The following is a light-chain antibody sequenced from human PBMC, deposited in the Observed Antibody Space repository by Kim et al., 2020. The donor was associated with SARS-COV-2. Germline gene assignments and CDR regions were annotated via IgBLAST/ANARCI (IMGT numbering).Light chain of an antibody. V-gene: IGLV2-8*01. J-gene: IGLJ1*01. CDR1: SSDVGGYNY. CDR2: EVS. CDR3: SSYAGSKNV. Sequence: LTQPPSASGSPGQSVTISCTGTSSDVGGYNYVSWYQQHPGQAPKLMIYEVSKRPSGVPDRFSGSKSGNTASLTVFGLQAEDEADYYCSSYAGSKNVFGTGTKVTVL.